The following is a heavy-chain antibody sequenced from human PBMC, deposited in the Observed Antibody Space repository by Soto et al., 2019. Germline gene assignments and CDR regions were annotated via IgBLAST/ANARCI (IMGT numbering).Heavy chain of an antibody. J-gene: IGHJ3*02. Sequence: PGGSLRLSCAASGLTFRIAWMNWVRQAPGKGLEWVGRIKSYADGGTTDYAAPVKGRFTISRDNSKNTLYLQMNSLRAEDTAVYYCARPHPYGDYVYAFDIWGQGTMVTVSS. CDR1: GLTFRIAW. D-gene: IGHD4-17*01. CDR2: IKSYADGGTT. CDR3: ARPHPYGDYVYAFDI. V-gene: IGHV3-15*07.